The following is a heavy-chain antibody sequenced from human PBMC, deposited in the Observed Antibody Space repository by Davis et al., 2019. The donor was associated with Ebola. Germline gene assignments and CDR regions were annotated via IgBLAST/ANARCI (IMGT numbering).Heavy chain of an antibody. CDR3: ARVGQAGNWFDP. Sequence: MPGGSLRLSCAVYGGSFSPYHCSWIRHPPGKGLEWIGYIYYSGSTNYNPALKSRVTISVDTSKNQFSLKLSSVTAADTAVYYCARVGQAGNWFDPWGQGTLVTVSS. V-gene: IGHV4-59*08. CDR2: IYYSGST. J-gene: IGHJ5*02. CDR1: GGSFSPYH.